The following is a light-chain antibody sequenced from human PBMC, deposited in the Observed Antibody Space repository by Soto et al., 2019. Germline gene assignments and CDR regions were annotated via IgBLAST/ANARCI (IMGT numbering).Light chain of an antibody. CDR3: QQDYNLPRWT. Sequence: PWERFTLSCMASQSVSSSYLTWYQQKPGQAPRLLIYGASTRATGIPARFSGSGSGTDFTLTISSLQPEDFAVYYCQQDYNLPRWTFGQGTKVDIK. CDR1: QSVSSSY. V-gene: IGKV3D-7*01. J-gene: IGKJ1*01. CDR2: GAS.